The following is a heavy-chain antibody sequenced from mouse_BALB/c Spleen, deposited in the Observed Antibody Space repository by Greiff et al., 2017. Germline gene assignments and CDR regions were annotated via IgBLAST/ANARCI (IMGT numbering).Heavy chain of an antibody. J-gene: IGHJ4*01. V-gene: IGHV1S81*02. Sequence: VKLVESGAELVKPGASVKLSCKASGYTFTSYYMYWVKQRPGQGLEWIGGINPSNGGTNFNEKFKSKATLTVDKSSSTAYMQLSSLTSEDSAVYYCTRGGNYVLYYAMDYWGQGTSVTVSS. D-gene: IGHD2-1*01. CDR3: TRGGNYVLYYAMDY. CDR1: GYTFTSYY. CDR2: INPSNGGT.